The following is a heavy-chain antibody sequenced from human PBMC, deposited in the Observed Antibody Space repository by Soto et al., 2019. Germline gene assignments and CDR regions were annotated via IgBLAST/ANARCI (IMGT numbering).Heavy chain of an antibody. CDR1: GFTFGDYA. V-gene: IGHV3-23*01. J-gene: IGHJ5*02. CDR3: AEDAGSYSGEWDWFDT. Sequence: QLLESGGGLVQPGGSLRVHCVASGFTFGDYAMSWVRQAPGKGLEWVASIGGGGTDTYYAASVKGRFTISRDNSKSTLYLQMNNLRVEDTAVYYCAEDAGSYSGEWDWFDTWGQGTLVTVSS. CDR2: IGGGGTDT. D-gene: IGHD3-10*01.